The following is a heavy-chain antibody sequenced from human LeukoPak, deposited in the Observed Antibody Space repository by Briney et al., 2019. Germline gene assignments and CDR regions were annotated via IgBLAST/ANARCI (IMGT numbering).Heavy chain of an antibody. D-gene: IGHD3-22*01. CDR3: AREGITVIVVVI. CDR2: IIPILGIA. V-gene: IGHV1-69*04. Sequence: SVKVSCKASGGTFSSYAISWVRQAPGQGLEWMGRIIPILGIANYAQKFQGRVTITADKSTSTAYMELSSLRSEDTAVYYCAREGITVIVVVIWGQGTLVTVSS. J-gene: IGHJ4*02. CDR1: GGTFSSYA.